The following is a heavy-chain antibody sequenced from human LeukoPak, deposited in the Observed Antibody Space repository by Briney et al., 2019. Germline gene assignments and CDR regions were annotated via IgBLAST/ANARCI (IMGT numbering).Heavy chain of an antibody. J-gene: IGHJ4*02. Sequence: ASVKVSCKASGYTXXTXXXSXXXXXXGXGXXWXXXXXAYNGNRNYAQKFQGRVTMTSDTSTSTAYMELRSLRSDDTALYYCARAWDCSSTTCYLYLDNWGQGTLVTVSS. V-gene: IGHV1-18*01. CDR2: XXAYNGNR. D-gene: IGHD2-2*01. CDR1: GYTXXTXX. CDR3: ARAWDCSSTTCYLYLDN.